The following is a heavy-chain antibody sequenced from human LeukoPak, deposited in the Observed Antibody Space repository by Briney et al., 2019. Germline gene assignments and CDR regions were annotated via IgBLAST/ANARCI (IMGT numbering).Heavy chain of an antibody. CDR3: ARVWRYDILTGYYPY. V-gene: IGHV1-2*02. J-gene: IGHJ4*02. CDR1: GYTFTGYY. Sequence: ASVKVSCKASGYTFTGYYMHWVRQAPGQGLEWMGWINPNSGGTNYAQKFQGRVTMTRGTSISTAYMELSRLRSDDTAVYYCARVWRYDILTGYYPYWGQGTLVTVSS. D-gene: IGHD3-9*01. CDR2: INPNSGGT.